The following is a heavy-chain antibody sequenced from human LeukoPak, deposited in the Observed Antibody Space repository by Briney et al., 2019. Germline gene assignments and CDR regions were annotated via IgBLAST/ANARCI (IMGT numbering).Heavy chain of an antibody. V-gene: IGHV4-59*01. Sequence: PSETLSLTCTASGGSISNYYWSWIRQPPGKGLEWIGYIYYSGSTNYNPSLKSRVTISVDTSKNQFSLNLTSVTAADTAVYFCAREDGYNSVDYWGQGTLVTVSS. CDR2: IYYSGST. J-gene: IGHJ4*02. D-gene: IGHD5-24*01. CDR3: AREDGYNSVDY. CDR1: GGSISNYY.